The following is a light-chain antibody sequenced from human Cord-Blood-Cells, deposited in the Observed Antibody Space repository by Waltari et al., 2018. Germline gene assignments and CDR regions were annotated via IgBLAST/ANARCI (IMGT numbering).Light chain of an antibody. CDR3: SSYAGSNNWV. J-gene: IGLJ3*02. CDR1: RSDVVGSNY. Sequence: QSALTQPPSAYGSPGQSVPISCTGNRSDVVGSNYVSCYQQHPDKAPKLMIYEVSKRPSGVPDRFSGSKSGNTASLTVSGLQAEDEADYYCSSYAGSNNWVFGGGTKLTVL. CDR2: EVS. V-gene: IGLV2-8*01.